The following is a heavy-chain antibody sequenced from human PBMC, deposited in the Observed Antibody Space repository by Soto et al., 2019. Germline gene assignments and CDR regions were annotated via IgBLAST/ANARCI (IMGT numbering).Heavy chain of an antibody. D-gene: IGHD3-10*01. Sequence: QVQLVQSGAEVKKPGASVKVSCKASGYTFSSYDINWVRQAPGQGLEWMGWMNPNSGDTGYAQKFQGRVTMTRNTSIRTAYMELSSLTSEDTAVYYCARVNYYGSGTYQDFHYSSAMAVWGQGTTVTVSS. V-gene: IGHV1-8*01. CDR3: ARVNYYGSGTYQDFHYSSAMAV. J-gene: IGHJ6*02. CDR2: MNPNSGDT. CDR1: GYTFSSYD.